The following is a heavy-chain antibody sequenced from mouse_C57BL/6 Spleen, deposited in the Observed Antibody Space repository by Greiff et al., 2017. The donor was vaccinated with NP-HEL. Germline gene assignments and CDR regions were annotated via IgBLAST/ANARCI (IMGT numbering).Heavy chain of an antibody. Sequence: EVKLVESGGGLVQPGGSLKLSCAASGFTFSDYGMAWVRQAPRKGPEWVAFISNLAYSIYYADTVTGRFTISRENAKNTLYLEMSSLRSEDTAMYYCARHPRSYWYFDVWGTGTTVTVSS. D-gene: IGHD2-10*02. CDR2: ISNLAYSI. V-gene: IGHV5-15*04. CDR3: ARHPRSYWYFDV. CDR1: GFTFSDYG. J-gene: IGHJ1*03.